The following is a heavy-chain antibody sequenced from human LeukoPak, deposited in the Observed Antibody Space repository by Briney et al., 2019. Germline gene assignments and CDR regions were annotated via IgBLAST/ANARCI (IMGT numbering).Heavy chain of an antibody. V-gene: IGHV1-46*01. CDR2: ITPSVDTT. CDR3: VREESGGYFDY. CDR1: GYTFTSYL. D-gene: IGHD2-8*02. Sequence: ASVKVSCKASGYTFTSYLLHWVRQATGRGLEWVGSITPSVDTTNYAQKFRDRVTMTRDTSTSTVYMELSSLRSEDTAVYHCVREESGGYFDYWGQGTLVTVSS. J-gene: IGHJ4*02.